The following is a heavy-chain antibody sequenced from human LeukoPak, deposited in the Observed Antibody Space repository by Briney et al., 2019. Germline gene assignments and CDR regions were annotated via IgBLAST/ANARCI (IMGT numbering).Heavy chain of an antibody. D-gene: IGHD2-2*01. CDR2: IYYSGST. CDR1: GGSISSSSYY. Sequence: PSETLSLTCTVSGGSISSSSYYWGWIRQPPGKGLEWIGSIYYSGSTYYNPSLKSRVTISVDTSKNQFSLKLSSVTAADTAVYYCARIPAAANGYFDYWGQGTLVTVSS. J-gene: IGHJ4*02. V-gene: IGHV4-39*07. CDR3: ARIPAAANGYFDY.